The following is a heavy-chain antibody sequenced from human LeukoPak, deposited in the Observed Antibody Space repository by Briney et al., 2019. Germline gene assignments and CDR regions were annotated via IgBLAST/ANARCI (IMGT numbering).Heavy chain of an antibody. V-gene: IGHV1-69*05. CDR3: AREWYYDSSGTLSLDY. D-gene: IGHD3-22*01. CDR2: VIPIFGTA. Sequence: APVKVSCKASRGTFSSYAIRGVRQAPGQELEWMGRVIPIFGTANYAQKFQGRVTITTDESTSTAYMELSSLRSEDTAVYYCAREWYYDSSGTLSLDYWGQGTLVTVSS. J-gene: IGHJ4*02. CDR1: RGTFSSYA.